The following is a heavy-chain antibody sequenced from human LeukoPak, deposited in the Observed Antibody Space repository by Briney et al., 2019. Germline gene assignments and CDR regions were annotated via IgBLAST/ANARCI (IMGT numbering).Heavy chain of an antibody. D-gene: IGHD3-16*02. V-gene: IGHV4-59*12. CDR1: GGSFSSYY. CDR3: ARGRGDYVWGSYRSSGAFDI. J-gene: IGHJ3*02. Sequence: PSETLSLTCAVYGGSFSSYYWSWIRQPPGKGLEWIGYIYYSGSTNYNPSLKSRVTISVDTSKNQFSLKLSSVTAADTAVYYCARGRGDYVWGSYRSSGAFDIWGQGTMVTVSS. CDR2: IYYSGST.